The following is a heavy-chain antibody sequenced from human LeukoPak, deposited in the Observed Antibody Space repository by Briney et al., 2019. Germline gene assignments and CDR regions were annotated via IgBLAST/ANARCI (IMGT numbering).Heavy chain of an antibody. CDR2: IIPIFGTA. J-gene: IGHJ3*02. D-gene: IGHD6-19*01. CDR1: GGTFSSYA. Sequence: ASVKVSCKASGGTFSSYAISWVRQAPGQGLEWMGGIIPIFGTANYAQKFQGRVTITADESTSTAYMELSSLRSEDTAVYYCGSKSPADSSGWYGGGFDIWGRGTMVTVSS. V-gene: IGHV1-69*13. CDR3: GSKSPADSSGWYGGGFDI.